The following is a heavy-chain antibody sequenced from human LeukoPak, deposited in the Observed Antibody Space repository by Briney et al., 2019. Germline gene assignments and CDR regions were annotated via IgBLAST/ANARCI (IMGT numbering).Heavy chain of an antibody. D-gene: IGHD3-10*02. J-gene: IGHJ6*04. CDR3: AELGITMIGGV. Sequence: PGGSLRLSCAASGFTFSSYSMNWVRQAPGKGLEWVSHITSSSNIYYADSVKGRFTISRDNAKNSLYLQMNSLRAEDTAVYYCAELGITMIGGVWGKGTTVTISS. CDR2: ITSSSNI. CDR1: GFTFSSYS. V-gene: IGHV3-48*01.